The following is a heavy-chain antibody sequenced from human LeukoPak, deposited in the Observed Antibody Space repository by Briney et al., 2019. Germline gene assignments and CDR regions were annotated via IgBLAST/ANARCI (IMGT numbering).Heavy chain of an antibody. CDR1: GFMFKNYA. Sequence: GGSLRLSCTASGFMFKNYAMNWVRLAPGKGLEWVSVIGGGGVNTEYTDSVKGRFTISRDNSKNTLYLQMNTLRAEDTAVYYCAKDDVFYGSGFFDFWGQGILVTVSS. J-gene: IGHJ4*02. CDR2: IGGGGVNT. V-gene: IGHV3-23*01. CDR3: AKDDVFYGSGFFDF. D-gene: IGHD3-10*01.